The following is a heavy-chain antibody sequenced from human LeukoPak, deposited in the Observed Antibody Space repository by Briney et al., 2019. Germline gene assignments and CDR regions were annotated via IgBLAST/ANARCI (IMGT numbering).Heavy chain of an antibody. V-gene: IGHV3-7*01. CDR2: IKQDGSEK. D-gene: IGHD5-18*01. J-gene: IGHJ2*01. CDR3: AREIQLWLFRYFDL. CDR1: GFTFSSYW. Sequence: PGGSLRLSCAASGFTFSSYWMSWVPATPGKRLERVSSIKQDGSEKYYVDSLKDRFTITRENAKNSLYLQMNSLRAEDTAVYYCAREIQLWLFRYFDLWGRGTLVTVSS.